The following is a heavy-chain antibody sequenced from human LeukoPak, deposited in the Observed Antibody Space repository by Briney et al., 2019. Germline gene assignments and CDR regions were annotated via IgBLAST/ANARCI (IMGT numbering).Heavy chain of an antibody. CDR3: ARSQSSGKTAAGDAYYFYHGMDV. CDR1: GGSISSYY. V-gene: IGHV4-59*01. Sequence: SETLSLTCTVSGGSISSYYWSWIRQPPGKGLEWNGYRYYSGSTNYNPSLQSRVSMSIDTSKNQFSLNLSSVTAADTALYYCARSQSSGKTAAGDAYYFYHGMDVWGLGTTVTVS. J-gene: IGHJ6*02. CDR2: RYYSGST. D-gene: IGHD6-13*01.